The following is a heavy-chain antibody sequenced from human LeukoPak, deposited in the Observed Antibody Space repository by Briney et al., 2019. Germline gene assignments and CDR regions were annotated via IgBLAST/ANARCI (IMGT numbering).Heavy chain of an antibody. CDR1: GFTFTSSA. Sequence: GASVKVSCKASGFTFTSSAMQWVRQARGQRLEWIGWIVVGSGNTNYAQKFQERVTITRDMSTSTAYMELSSLRSEDTAVYYCARAARGYQQIFDYWGQGTLVTVSS. D-gene: IGHD2-2*01. CDR3: ARAARGYQQIFDY. V-gene: IGHV1-58*02. CDR2: IVVGSGNT. J-gene: IGHJ4*02.